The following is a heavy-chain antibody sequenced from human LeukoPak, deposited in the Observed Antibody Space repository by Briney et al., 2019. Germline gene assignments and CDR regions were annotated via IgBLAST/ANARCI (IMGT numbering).Heavy chain of an antibody. Sequence: GESLKISCKGSGYSFTSYWIGWVRQMPGKGLEWMGIIYPGDSDTRYSPSFQGQVTISADKSISTAYLQWSSLKASDTAMYYCARLKSHYYDSSGYYSWGQGTLVTVSS. D-gene: IGHD3-22*01. CDR3: ARLKSHYYDSSGYYS. V-gene: IGHV5-51*01. CDR1: GYSFTSYW. CDR2: IYPGDSDT. J-gene: IGHJ4*02.